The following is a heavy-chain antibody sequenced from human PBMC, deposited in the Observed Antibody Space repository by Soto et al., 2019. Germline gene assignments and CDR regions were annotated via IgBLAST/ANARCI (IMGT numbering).Heavy chain of an antibody. V-gene: IGHV3-21*01. Sequence: GWSLRLSCAASVFTFRSFTMKWVRQAPGKGLEWVSTISSNSAYIYYTDALRGRFTISRDNAKNSLHLQMNSLRAEDTAVYYCTRDASRDSSARGWFDPWGPGTLVTVS. CDR1: VFTFRSFT. D-gene: IGHD6-13*01. CDR2: ISSNSAYI. CDR3: TRDASRDSSARGWFDP. J-gene: IGHJ5*02.